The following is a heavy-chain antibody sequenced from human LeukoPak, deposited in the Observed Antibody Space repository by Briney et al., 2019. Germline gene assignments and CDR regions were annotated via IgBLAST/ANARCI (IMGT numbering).Heavy chain of an antibody. CDR3: ASTNYDSSGYPAGGFDY. CDR2: IIPILGIA. J-gene: IGHJ4*02. CDR1: GGTFSSYA. V-gene: IGHV1-69*04. D-gene: IGHD3-22*01. Sequence: SSVKVSCKASGGTFSSYAISWVRQAPGQGLEWMGRIIPILGIANYAQKFQGRVTITADKSTSTAYMELSSLRSEDTAVYYCASTNYDSSGYPAGGFDYWGQGTLVTVSS.